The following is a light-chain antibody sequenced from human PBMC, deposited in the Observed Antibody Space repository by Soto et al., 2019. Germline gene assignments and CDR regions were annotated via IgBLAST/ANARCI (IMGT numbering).Light chain of an antibody. J-gene: IGLJ1*01. V-gene: IGLV2-8*01. CDR1: SSDVGAYIY. CDR2: EVS. Sequence: VLTEPPSASVSPGQSVTISCTGTSSDVGAYIYVSWYQQHPGKAPKLMIYEVSKRPSGVPDRFSGSKSGNTASLTVSGLQAEDEADYYCSPYAGSNNYVYGTGTKVTV. CDR3: SPYAGSNNYV.